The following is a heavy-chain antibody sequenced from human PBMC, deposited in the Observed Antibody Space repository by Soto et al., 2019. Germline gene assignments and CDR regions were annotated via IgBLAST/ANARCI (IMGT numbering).Heavy chain of an antibody. Sequence: AASGFSFSNAWLGWVRQAPGKGLEWIGRIKTNTYGRTPDYAAPVKGRFTISRDDSENTLYLQMNSLKTEDTAVYFCARELDPYYGGNSLSLDYWGQGTLVTVSS. CDR2: IKTNTYGRTP. V-gene: IGHV3-15*01. CDR1: GFSFSNAW. D-gene: IGHD4-17*01. CDR3: ARELDPYYGGNSLSLDY. J-gene: IGHJ4*02.